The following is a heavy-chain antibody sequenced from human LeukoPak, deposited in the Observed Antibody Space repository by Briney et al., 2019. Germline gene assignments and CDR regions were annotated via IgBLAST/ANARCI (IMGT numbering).Heavy chain of an antibody. V-gene: IGHV4-4*07. CDR2: IYTSGST. J-gene: IGHJ6*04. D-gene: IGHD2-2*02. CDR1: GGSISSYY. CDR3: ARDRYCSSTSCYKDYGMDV. Sequence: SETLSLTCTVSGGSISSYYWSWIRQPAGKGLEWIGRIYTSGSTNYNPSLKSRVTMSVDTSKNQFSLKLSSVTATDTAVYYCARDRYCSSTSCYKDYGMDVWGKGTTVTVSS.